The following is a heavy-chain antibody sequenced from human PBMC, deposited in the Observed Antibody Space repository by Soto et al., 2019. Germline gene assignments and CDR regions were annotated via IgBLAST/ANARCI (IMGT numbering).Heavy chain of an antibody. Sequence: EVQLVESGGGLVQPGGSLRLSCAASGFTIGGYWMSWVRQTPAKGLEWVANIKEDGSDKYYLDSVKGRFTISRDNAKNAMFMQMNSLRAEDTAVYYCARLPPLTSSYYFDYWGQGTLVTVSS. D-gene: IGHD6-6*01. CDR3: ARLPPLTSSYYFDY. CDR2: IKEDGSDK. V-gene: IGHV3-7*01. CDR1: GFTIGGYW. J-gene: IGHJ4*02.